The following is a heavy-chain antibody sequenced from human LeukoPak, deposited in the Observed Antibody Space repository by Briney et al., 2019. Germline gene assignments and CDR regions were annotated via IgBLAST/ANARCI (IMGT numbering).Heavy chain of an antibody. J-gene: IGHJ4*02. CDR3: ARPLRIAAAGYLDY. D-gene: IGHD6-13*01. V-gene: IGHV1-69*04. CDR1: GGTFSSYA. Sequence: ASVKVPCKTSGGTFSSYAISWVRQAPGQGLEWMGRIIPILGIANYAQKFQGRVTITADKSTSTAYMELSSLRSEDTAVYYCARPLRIAAAGYLDYWGQGTLVTVSS. CDR2: IIPILGIA.